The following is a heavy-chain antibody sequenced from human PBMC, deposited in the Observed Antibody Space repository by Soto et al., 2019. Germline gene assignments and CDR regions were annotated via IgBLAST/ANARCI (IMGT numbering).Heavy chain of an antibody. CDR1: GFTFSRHY. V-gene: IGHV3-7*01. D-gene: IGHD2-15*01. Sequence: EVQLAESGGGLVQPGGSLRLSCVASGFTFSRHYMTWVRQAPGKGLGSVAKIKPDGCESYYVDSVRGRSTFSRDNAKNSLSLQMNSLRDEDTAVYYCAIEEWWRVEFWGQGTLVTVSS. CDR2: IKPDGCES. CDR3: AIEEWWRVEF. J-gene: IGHJ4*02.